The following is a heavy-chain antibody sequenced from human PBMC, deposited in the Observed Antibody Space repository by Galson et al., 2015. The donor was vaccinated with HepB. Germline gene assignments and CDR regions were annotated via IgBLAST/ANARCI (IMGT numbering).Heavy chain of an antibody. V-gene: IGHV5-51*01. CDR3: ARPRGLERSDYYGMDV. Sequence: FTSYWIGWVRQMPGKGLEWMGIIYPGDSDTRYSPSFQGQVTISADKSISTAYLQWSSLKASDTAMYYCARPRGLERSDYYGMDVWGQGTTVTVSS. J-gene: IGHJ6*02. CDR1: FTSYW. CDR2: IYPGDSDT. D-gene: IGHD1-1*01.